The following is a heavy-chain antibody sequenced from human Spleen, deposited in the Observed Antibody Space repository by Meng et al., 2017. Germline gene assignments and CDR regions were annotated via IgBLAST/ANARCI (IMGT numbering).Heavy chain of an antibody. CDR3: ARGPTTRAHDFDY. D-gene: IGHD4-11*01. J-gene: IGHJ4*02. V-gene: IGHV4-34*02. CDR1: AGSLSEYY. Sequence: QAVPTLWGAGLLKPSESLSPPCVVAAGSLSEYYWSSFRQPPGKGLEWIGEINHSGSTNYNPSLESRATISVDTSQNNLSLKLSSVTAADSAVYYCARGPTTRAHDFDYWGQGTLVTVSS. CDR2: INHSGST.